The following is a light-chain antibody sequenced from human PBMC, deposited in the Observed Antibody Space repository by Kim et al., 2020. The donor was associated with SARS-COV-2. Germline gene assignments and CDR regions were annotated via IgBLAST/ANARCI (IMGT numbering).Light chain of an antibody. Sequence: ALGQTVRITCQGDSLRSYYASWYQQKPGQAPVLVIYGKNNRPSGIPDRFSGSSSGNTASLTSTGAQAEDEADYNCNSRDSSGNHLVFGTGTKVTVL. CDR1: SLRSYY. J-gene: IGLJ1*01. V-gene: IGLV3-19*01. CDR2: GKN. CDR3: NSRDSSGNHLV.